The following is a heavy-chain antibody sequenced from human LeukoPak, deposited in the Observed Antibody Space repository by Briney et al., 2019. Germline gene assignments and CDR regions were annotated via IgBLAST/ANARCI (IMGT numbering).Heavy chain of an antibody. CDR1: GFTSGHIFTDYW. D-gene: IGHD2-2*01. Sequence: GGSLRLSCVASGFTSGHIFTDYWMTWVRQVPGKGLEWVANINQDGSQTYYLDSVKARFTISRDNAKESVSLQMNSLRAEDTAIYYCSAILYHWGQGTLVTVS. V-gene: IGHV3-7*01. CDR3: SAILYH. J-gene: IGHJ4*02. CDR2: INQDGSQT.